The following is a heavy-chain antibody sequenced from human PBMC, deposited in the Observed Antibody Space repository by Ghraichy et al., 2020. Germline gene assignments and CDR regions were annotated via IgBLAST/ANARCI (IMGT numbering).Heavy chain of an antibody. V-gene: IGHV4-30-4*01. CDR2: IYYSGST. D-gene: IGHD1-1*01. Sequence: SLNISCTVSGGSISSGDYYWSWIRQPPGKGLEWNGNIYYSGSTYYNPSLKGRVTISVDTSKNQFSLKLSSVTAADTAVYYCARDREPGTTGLNWFDPWGQGTLVTVSS. CDR3: ARDREPGTTGLNWFDP. J-gene: IGHJ5*02. CDR1: GGSISSGDYY.